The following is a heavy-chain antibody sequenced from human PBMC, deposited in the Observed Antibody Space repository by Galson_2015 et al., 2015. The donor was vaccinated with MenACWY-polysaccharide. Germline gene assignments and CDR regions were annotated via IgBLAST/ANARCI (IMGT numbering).Heavy chain of an antibody. Sequence: CAISGDSVSSNSVAWNWIRQSPSRGFEWLGRTYYKSKWYNDYAESEKSRITINPDTSKNQFSLQLNSVTPEDTAVDYCARALPTTRENRFDYCGQGTLVTFSA. CDR3: ARALPTTRENRFDY. CDR2: TYYKSKWYN. V-gene: IGHV6-1*01. CDR1: GDSVSSNSVA. J-gene: IGHJ4*02. D-gene: IGHD2/OR15-2a*01.